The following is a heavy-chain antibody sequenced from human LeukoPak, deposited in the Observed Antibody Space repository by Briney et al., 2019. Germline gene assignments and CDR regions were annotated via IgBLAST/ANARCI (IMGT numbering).Heavy chain of an antibody. V-gene: IGHV4-59*01. J-gene: IGHJ2*01. CDR2: IYYSGST. D-gene: IGHD6-19*01. CDR3: ARGLGRQQWLAPYWYFDL. Sequence: SETLSLTCTVSGGSISSYYWSWIRQPPGKGLEWIGYIYYSGSTNYNPSLKSRVTISVDTSKNQFSLKLSSVTAADTAVYYCARGLGRQQWLAPYWYFDLWGRGTLVTVSS. CDR1: GGSISSYY.